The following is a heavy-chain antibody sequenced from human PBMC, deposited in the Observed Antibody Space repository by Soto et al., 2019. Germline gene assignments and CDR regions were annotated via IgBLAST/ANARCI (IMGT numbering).Heavy chain of an antibody. V-gene: IGHV4-30-4*01. CDR1: GGSISSGVYY. Sequence: QVQLQESGPGLVKPSQTLSLTCTVSGGSISSGVYYWSWIRQPPGKGLAWIGYIYYSGSTYYTPSLKSRVTISVDTSKHQFSLKLSSVTAADTAVYYCAIRVRNDAFDIWGQGTMVTVSS. CDR3: AIRVRNDAFDI. J-gene: IGHJ3*02. CDR2: IYYSGST.